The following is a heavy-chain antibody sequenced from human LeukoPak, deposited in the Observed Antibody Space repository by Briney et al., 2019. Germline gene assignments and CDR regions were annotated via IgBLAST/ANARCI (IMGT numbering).Heavy chain of an antibody. D-gene: IGHD6-19*01. CDR2: IDSDDGST. CDR1: GFTFSRDW. CDR3: AKLDSSGSKNYYFDY. J-gene: IGHJ4*02. Sequence: GGSLRLSCAASGFTFSRDWMHWVRQVPGKGLVWVSRIDSDDGSTSYADSVKGRFTISRDKSKNTLSLQMNGLRVEDTAVYYCAKLDSSGSKNYYFDYWGQGTLVTVSS. V-gene: IGHV3-74*01.